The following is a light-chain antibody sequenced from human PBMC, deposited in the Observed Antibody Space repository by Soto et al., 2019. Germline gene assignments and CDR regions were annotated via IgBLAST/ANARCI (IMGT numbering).Light chain of an antibody. V-gene: IGKV3-11*01. Sequence: EIVLTQSPATLSLSPGERATLSCRASRSVKTFLVWYQQRPGQPPRLLIHDASHRAAGIPARFSGSGFGTDFTLTISSLEPEDAAVYYCQQRSNWPPITFGQGTRLEI. CDR3: QQRSNWPPIT. CDR2: DAS. J-gene: IGKJ5*01. CDR1: RSVKTF.